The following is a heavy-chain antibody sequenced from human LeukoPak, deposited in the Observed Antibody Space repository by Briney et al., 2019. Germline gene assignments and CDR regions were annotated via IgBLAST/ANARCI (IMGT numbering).Heavy chain of an antibody. CDR3: AKERWFGETNLYYFDY. CDR1: GFTFSSYW. CDR2: ISGSGGNT. J-gene: IGHJ4*02. D-gene: IGHD3-10*01. V-gene: IGHV3-23*01. Sequence: PGGSLRLSCAASGFTFSSYWMSWVRQAPGKGLEWVSAISGSGGNTYYADSVKGRFTISRDNSKNTLYLQMNSLRAEDTAVYYCAKERWFGETNLYYFDYWGQGSLVTVSS.